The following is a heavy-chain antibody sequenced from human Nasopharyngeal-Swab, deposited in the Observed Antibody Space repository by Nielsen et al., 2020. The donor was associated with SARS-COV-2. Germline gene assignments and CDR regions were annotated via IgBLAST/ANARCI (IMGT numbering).Heavy chain of an antibody. V-gene: IGHV4-59*08. CDR1: GGSNSSYY. D-gene: IGHD4/OR15-4a*01. CDR3: ARGADQSYGMDV. J-gene: IGHJ6*02. Sequence: SETLSRKGTVAGGSNSSYYWRWIRQPPGKGLEWIGYIYYSGSTNYNPSLKSRVTISVDTSKNQFSLKLSSVTAADTAVYDCARGADQSYGMDVWGQGTTVTVSS. CDR2: IYYSGST.